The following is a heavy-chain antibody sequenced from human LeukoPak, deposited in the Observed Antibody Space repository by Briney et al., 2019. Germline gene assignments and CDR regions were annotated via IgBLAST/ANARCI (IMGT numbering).Heavy chain of an antibody. CDR2: ISTSSGTI. V-gene: IGHV3-48*03. Sequence: GGSLRLSCAASGFTFSNYEMTWVRQAPGKGLEWVSYISTSSGTIYYVDSVKGRFTISRENAKNSLYLQMNSLRAEDTAVYYCARYPGNGAFDVWGQGTMVTVSS. CDR3: ARYPGNGAFDV. CDR1: GFTFSNYE. D-gene: IGHD2-8*01. J-gene: IGHJ3*01.